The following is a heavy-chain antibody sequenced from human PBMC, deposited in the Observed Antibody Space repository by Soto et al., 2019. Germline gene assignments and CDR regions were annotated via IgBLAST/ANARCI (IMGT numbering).Heavy chain of an antibody. D-gene: IGHD1-7*01. CDR3: GRESGEPWDYEAY. CDR1: GGSISSYR. Sequence: SETLSLTCTVSGGSISSYRWSWIRQPAWKGLEWIRRISNNGNTQYNPSLKSRVTVSVDTSRNQFFLNLHSVTAADSAVYFCGRESGEPWDYEAYWGPGTPVTVSS. J-gene: IGHJ4*02. CDR2: ISNNGNT. V-gene: IGHV4-4*07.